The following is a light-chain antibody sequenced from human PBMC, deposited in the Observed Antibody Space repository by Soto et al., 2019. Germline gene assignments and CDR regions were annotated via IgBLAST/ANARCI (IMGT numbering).Light chain of an antibody. CDR2: RAS. J-gene: IGKJ1*01. V-gene: IGKV3-15*01. Sequence: ILMTRSPATVSVYPGESATLSCRASQNIYYNVAWYQQRPGQAPRLLIYRASTRAPGVPARFSGSGSGTEFTLTISSLQPEDFTVYSCLQYHNLWAFGQGTKVDIK. CDR3: LQYHNLWA. CDR1: QNIYYN.